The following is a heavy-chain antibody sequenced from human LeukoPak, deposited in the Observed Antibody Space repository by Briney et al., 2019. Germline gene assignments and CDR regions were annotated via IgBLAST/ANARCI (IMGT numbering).Heavy chain of an antibody. Sequence: SQTLSLTCGISGDNVYSGSVAWNWIRQSPARGLEWRGRTYYRSKWYNDYAPSVKSRITVNLDTSKMELSLQLKSVTPEDTAAYYCARGQKTAFDSWGQGTLVTVSS. V-gene: IGHV6-1*01. CDR3: ARGQKTAFDS. CDR1: GDNVYSGSVA. CDR2: TYYRSKWYN. J-gene: IGHJ4*02. D-gene: IGHD2-21*02.